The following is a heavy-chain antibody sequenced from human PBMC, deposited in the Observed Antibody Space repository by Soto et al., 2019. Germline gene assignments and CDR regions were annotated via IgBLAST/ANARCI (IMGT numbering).Heavy chain of an antibody. D-gene: IGHD6-13*01. CDR2: INPNSGGT. CDR1: GYTFTGYY. V-gene: IGHV1-2*02. CDR3: ARDPYSSSWKRYYFDY. J-gene: IGHJ4*02. Sequence: ASVKVSCKASGYTFTGYYMHWVRQAPGQGLEWMGWINPNSGGTNYAQKFQGRVTMTRDTSISTAYMELSRLRSDDTAVYYCARDPYSSSWKRYYFDYWGQGTLVTVS.